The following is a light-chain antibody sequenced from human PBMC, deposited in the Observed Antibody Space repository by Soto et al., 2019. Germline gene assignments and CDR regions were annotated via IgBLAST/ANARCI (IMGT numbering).Light chain of an antibody. J-gene: IGKJ1*01. CDR3: QQSGTSPRWT. V-gene: IGKV3-20*01. Sequence: IVLTQSPGTLSLSPGERYTLSCLASQNIGTYLAWYQHKPGQAPSVLIFGASTRANGVPDRFSGSGSGTDFTLTISRLDPADFAVYYCQQSGTSPRWTVGPGTQVEIK. CDR2: GAS. CDR1: QNIGTY.